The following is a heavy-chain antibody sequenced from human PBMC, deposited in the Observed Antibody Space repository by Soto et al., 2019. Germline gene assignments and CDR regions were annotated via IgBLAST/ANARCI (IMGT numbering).Heavy chain of an antibody. Sequence: SGPTLVNPTQTLTLTCTVSGFSLSASGVAVGWIRQPPGKALEWLALIYWNDAQSYSPSLKNRLTITKDTSRNQVVLTMTDMDPSNTATYYCAQRGRYCPKGVCFLNWFDPWGQGILVTVSS. J-gene: IGHJ5*02. CDR1: GFSLSASGVA. V-gene: IGHV2-5*01. D-gene: IGHD2-8*01. CDR3: AQRGRYCPKGVCFLNWFDP. CDR2: IYWNDAQ.